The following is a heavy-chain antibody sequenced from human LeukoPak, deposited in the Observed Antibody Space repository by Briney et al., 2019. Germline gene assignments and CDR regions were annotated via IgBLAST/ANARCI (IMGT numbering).Heavy chain of an antibody. CDR3: ARHPELYFFDY. V-gene: IGHV4-59*08. CDR1: GGSFSTYY. CDR2: IYYSGST. J-gene: IGHJ4*02. Sequence: SETLSLTCTVSGGSFSTYYWSWIRQPPGKGLEWIGYIYYSGSTNYNPSLESRVTISADTSKNQVSLTLSSVTAADTAVYYCARHPELYFFDYWGQGTLVTVSS. D-gene: IGHD3-10*01.